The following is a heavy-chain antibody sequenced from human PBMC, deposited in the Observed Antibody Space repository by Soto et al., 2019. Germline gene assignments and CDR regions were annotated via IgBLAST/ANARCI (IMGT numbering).Heavy chain of an antibody. CDR2: IYPIGST. V-gene: IGHV4-4*02. CDR3: ARGGDVVVPTALDY. D-gene: IGHD2-2*01. J-gene: IGHJ4*02. CDR1: GGSITSSNW. Sequence: QVQLKESGPGLVKPSGTLSLTCAVSGGSITSSNWWSWVRQPPGQGLEWIGEIYPIGSTNNNPSLKSRVTISVDKSKNQFSLNLSSMTAADTAVYYCARGGDVVVPTALDYWGQGTLVTVSS.